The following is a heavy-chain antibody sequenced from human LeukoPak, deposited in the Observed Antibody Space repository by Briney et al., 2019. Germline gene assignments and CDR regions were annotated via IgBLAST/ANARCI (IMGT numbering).Heavy chain of an antibody. CDR2: INPSGGST. Sequence: GASVKVSCKASGYTFTSYYMHWVRQAPGQGLEWMGIINPSGGSTSYAQKFQGRVTMTRDTSTSTVYMELSSLRSEDTAVYYCARDLYSIYYDSSIKGFDYWSQGTLVTVSS. J-gene: IGHJ4*02. CDR3: ARDLYSIYYDSSIKGFDY. CDR1: GYTFTSYY. V-gene: IGHV1-46*01. D-gene: IGHD3-22*01.